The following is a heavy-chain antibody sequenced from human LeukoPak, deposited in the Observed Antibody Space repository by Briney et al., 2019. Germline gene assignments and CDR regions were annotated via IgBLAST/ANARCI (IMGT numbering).Heavy chain of an antibody. J-gene: IGHJ3*02. CDR2: ITAYDGNT. CDR3: ARQSFIAGDNWNYVLNGDDALDI. V-gene: IGHV1-18*01. CDR1: GYTFSRYG. D-gene: IGHD1-7*01. Sequence: ASMKVPCKASGYTFSRYGITWVRQAPGQGLEWMGWITAYDGNTNFAQNFQARVTMTTDTSTNTAYMELRSLRSDDTAVYYCARQSFIAGDNWNYVLNGDDALDIWGQGTMVTVSS.